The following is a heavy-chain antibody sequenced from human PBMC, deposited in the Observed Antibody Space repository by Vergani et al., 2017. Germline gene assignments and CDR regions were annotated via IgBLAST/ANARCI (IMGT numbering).Heavy chain of an antibody. CDR2: ISSSSSYI. CDR1: GFTFSSYS. Sequence: EVQLVESGGGLVKPGGSLRLSCAASGFTFSSYSMNWVRQAPGKGLEWVSSISSSSSYIYYADSVKGRFTISRDNAKNSLYLQKNSLRAEDTAVYYCARDPTIDFWGGYYNPALDYWGQGTLVTVSS. V-gene: IGHV3-21*01. D-gene: IGHD3-3*01. J-gene: IGHJ4*02. CDR3: ARDPTIDFWGGYYNPALDY.